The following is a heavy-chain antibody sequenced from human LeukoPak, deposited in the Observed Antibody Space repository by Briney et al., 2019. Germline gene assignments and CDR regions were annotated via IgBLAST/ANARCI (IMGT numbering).Heavy chain of an antibody. Sequence: GASVKVSCKASGYTFTSYAMNWVRQAPGQGLEWMGWINTNTGNPTYAQGFTGRFVFSLDTSVSTAYLQISSLKAEDTAVYYCARDGGAGTFPYYYCMDVWGKGTTVTVSS. CDR2: INTNTGNP. V-gene: IGHV7-4-1*02. J-gene: IGHJ6*03. CDR3: ARDGGAGTFPYYYCMDV. CDR1: GYTFTSYA. D-gene: IGHD6-13*01.